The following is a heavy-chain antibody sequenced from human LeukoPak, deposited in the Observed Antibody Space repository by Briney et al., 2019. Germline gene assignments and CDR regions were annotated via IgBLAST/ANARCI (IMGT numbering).Heavy chain of an antibody. CDR3: AKQEGSGWYFDAFDL. D-gene: IGHD6-19*01. J-gene: IGHJ3*01. V-gene: IGHV3-23*01. Sequence: GGSLRLSCAASGFTFSSYAMSWVRQAPGKGLEWVSAISGSGGSTYYADSVKGRFTISRDNSKNTLYLQMNSLRAEDTAVYYCAKQEGSGWYFDAFDLWGQGTMVTVSS. CDR2: ISGSGGST. CDR1: GFTFSSYA.